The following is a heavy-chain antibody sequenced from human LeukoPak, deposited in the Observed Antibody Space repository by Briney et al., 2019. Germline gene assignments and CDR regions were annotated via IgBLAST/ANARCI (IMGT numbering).Heavy chain of an antibody. CDR2: TYYRSKWYN. Sequence: SQTLSLTCDISGDSVSSNSAVWNWIRQSPSRGLEWLGRTYYRSKWYNDYAVSVKSRITINPDTSKNQFSLQLNSVTPEDTAVYYCARAYSTPNYYYYYYMDVWGKGTTVTVSS. J-gene: IGHJ6*03. V-gene: IGHV6-1*01. D-gene: IGHD6-13*01. CDR3: ARAYSTPNYYYYYYMDV. CDR1: GDSVSSNSAV.